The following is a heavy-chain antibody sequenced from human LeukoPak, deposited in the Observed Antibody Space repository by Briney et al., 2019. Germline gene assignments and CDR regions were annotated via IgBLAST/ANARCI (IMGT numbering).Heavy chain of an antibody. CDR3: ARAPVTSCRGAFCYPFDY. CDR1: GFTVSSNY. J-gene: IGHJ4*02. V-gene: IGHV3-23*01. D-gene: IGHD2-15*01. Sequence: GGSLRLSCAASGFTVSSNYMSWVRQAPGKGLEWVAATSSSDPGTYHADSVRGRFTISRDNSKNTLYLQMNRLRVEDAAVYYCARAPVTSCRGAFCYPFDYWGQGTLVTVSS. CDR2: TSSSDPGT.